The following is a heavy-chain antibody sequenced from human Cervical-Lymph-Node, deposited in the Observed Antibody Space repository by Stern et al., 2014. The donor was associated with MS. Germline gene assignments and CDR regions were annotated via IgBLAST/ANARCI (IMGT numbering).Heavy chain of an antibody. D-gene: IGHD3-10*01. CDR1: GLTFTDAW. V-gene: IGHV3-15*01. Sequence: QLVQSGGGLVKPGGSLRLSCAVSGLTFTDAWMRWVRQAPGKGLEWVGRSKSKSEGGTTDYAAPVRGRFTISRDDSKDTLYLQMASLKIEDTAMYYCATDLIIDYWGQGALVTVSS. CDR2: SKSKSEGGTT. J-gene: IGHJ4*02. CDR3: ATDLIIDY.